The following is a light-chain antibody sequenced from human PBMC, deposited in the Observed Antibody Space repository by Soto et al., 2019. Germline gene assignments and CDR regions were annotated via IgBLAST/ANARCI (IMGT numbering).Light chain of an antibody. V-gene: IGKV1-27*01. CDR2: AAS. Sequence: DIQMTQSPSSLSASVGSRVTITCRASQGISNYLAWYQQTPGKVPQLLIYAASTLQLGVPSRFSGSGSGTDFTLTISSLQPEDVATNYCQQYNSASITFGQGTRLEIK. J-gene: IGKJ5*01. CDR3: QQYNSASIT. CDR1: QGISNY.